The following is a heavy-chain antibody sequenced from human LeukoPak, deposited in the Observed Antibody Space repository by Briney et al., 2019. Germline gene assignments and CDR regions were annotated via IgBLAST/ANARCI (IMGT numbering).Heavy chain of an antibody. CDR2: MNPNSGNT. CDR1: GYTFTSYD. V-gene: IGHV1-8*03. CDR3: ARDSSSWYRGSYYYYMDV. D-gene: IGHD6-13*01. Sequence: ASVKVSCKASGYTFTSYDINWVRQATGQGLEWMGWMNPNSGNTGYAQKFQGRVTITRNTSISTAYMELSSLRSGDTAVYYCARDSSSWYRGSYYYYMDVWGKGTTVTVSS. J-gene: IGHJ6*03.